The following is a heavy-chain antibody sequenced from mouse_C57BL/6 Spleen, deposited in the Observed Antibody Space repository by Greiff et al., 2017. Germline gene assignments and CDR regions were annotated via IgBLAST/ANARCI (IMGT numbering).Heavy chain of an antibody. D-gene: IGHD1-1*01. V-gene: IGHV1-52*01. CDR1: GYTFTSYW. J-gene: IGHJ1*03. Sequence: VQLQQPGAELVRPGSSVKLSCKASGYTFTSYWMHWVKQRPIQGLEWIGNIDPSDSETHYNQKFKDKATLTVYKSSSTAYMQLSSLTSEDSAVYYWAGGLGYYGSSYGPYWYFDVWGTGTTVTVSS. CDR2: IDPSDSET. CDR3: AGGLGYYGSSYGPYWYFDV.